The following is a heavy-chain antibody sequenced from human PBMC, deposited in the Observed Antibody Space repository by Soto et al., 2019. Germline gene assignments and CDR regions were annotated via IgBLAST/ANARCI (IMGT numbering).Heavy chain of an antibody. Sequence: PSETLSLTCTVSGGSINSGGYYWTWIRQPPGKGLEWIGYIYYSGNTYYNPSLKSRVTISVDTSKNQFSLKLTSVTAADTAVYYCARARYCGGGSCYVEIWGLGTLVTVSS. CDR3: ARARYCGGGSCYVEI. D-gene: IGHD2-15*01. J-gene: IGHJ4*02. CDR2: IYYSGNT. V-gene: IGHV4-31*03. CDR1: GGSINSGGYY.